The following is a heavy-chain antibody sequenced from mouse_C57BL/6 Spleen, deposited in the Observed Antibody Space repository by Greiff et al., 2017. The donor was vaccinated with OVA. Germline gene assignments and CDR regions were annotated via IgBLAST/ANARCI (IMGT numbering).Heavy chain of an antibody. Sequence: QVQLQQPGAELVRPGSSVKLSCKASGYTFTSYWMDWVKQRPGQGLEWIGNIYPSDSETHYNQKFKDKATLTVDKSSSTAYMQLSSLTSEDSAVYYCARQLIGTYYFDYWGQGTTLTVSS. J-gene: IGHJ2*01. D-gene: IGHD4-1*01. CDR1: GYTFTSYW. V-gene: IGHV1-61*01. CDR3: ARQLIGTYYFDY. CDR2: IYPSDSET.